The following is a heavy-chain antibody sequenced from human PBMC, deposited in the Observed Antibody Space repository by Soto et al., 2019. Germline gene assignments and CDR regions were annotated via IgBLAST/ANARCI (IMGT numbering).Heavy chain of an antibody. V-gene: IGHV4-4*02. CDR2: IYHSGST. D-gene: IGHD3-22*01. J-gene: IGHJ4*02. Sequence: SETLSLTCVVSGNPISTTNWWSWVRQSPGKGLEWIGEIYHSGSTNYNPSLKSRVTISVDKSKNQFSLKLSSVTAADTAVYYCARDVGYHYDGSPSGQFDFWGQGTLVTVSS. CDR1: GNPISTTNW. CDR3: ARDVGYHYDGSPSGQFDF.